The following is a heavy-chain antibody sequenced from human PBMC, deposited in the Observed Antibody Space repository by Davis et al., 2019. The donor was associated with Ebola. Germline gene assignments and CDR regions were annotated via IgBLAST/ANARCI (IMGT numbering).Heavy chain of an antibody. CDR3: TRGERYYDGSGPFVGEGAYYMDV. D-gene: IGHD3-22*01. Sequence: HLGGSLRLSCAASGFRFSSYAMHWIRHVPGKGLEWLAVISYDAYKKYYADSVKGRFTISRDTSKNSLYLQMNNLRTEDTALYYCTRGERYYDGSGPFVGEGAYYMDVWGKGTTVTVSS. J-gene: IGHJ6*03. CDR1: GFRFSSYA. V-gene: IGHV3-30-3*01. CDR2: ISYDAYKK.